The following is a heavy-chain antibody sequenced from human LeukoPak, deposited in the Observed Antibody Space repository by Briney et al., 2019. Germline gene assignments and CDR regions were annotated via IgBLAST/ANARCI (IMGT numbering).Heavy chain of an antibody. CDR1: GGSIRRSRYY. Sequence: SETLSLTCTVSGGSIRRSRYYWGWIRQPPGKGLEWIGNVYYCGTTYYNPPLKSRGTISVDTSKSQFSLKLSSVTAADTAIYYCARHGRERTFDYFDYWGQGTLVTVSS. J-gene: IGHJ4*02. V-gene: IGHV4-39*01. D-gene: IGHD3-10*01. CDR2: VYYCGTT. CDR3: ARHGRERTFDYFDY.